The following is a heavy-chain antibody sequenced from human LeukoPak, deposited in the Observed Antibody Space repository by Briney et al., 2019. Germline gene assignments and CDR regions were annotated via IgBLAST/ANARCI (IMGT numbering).Heavy chain of an antibody. CDR3: ARDDGDSDAFDI. CDR2: ISSSSSYI. J-gene: IGHJ3*02. D-gene: IGHD4-17*01. Sequence: RGSLRLSCAASGFTFSSYSMNWVRQAPGKGLEWVSSISSSSSYIYYVDSVKGRLTISRDNAKNSLYLQMNSLRAEDTAVYYCARDDGDSDAFDIWGQGTMVTVSS. V-gene: IGHV3-21*01. CDR1: GFTFSSYS.